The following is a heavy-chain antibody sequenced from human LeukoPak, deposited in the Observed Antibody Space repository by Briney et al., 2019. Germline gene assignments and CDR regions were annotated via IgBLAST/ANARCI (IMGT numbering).Heavy chain of an antibody. D-gene: IGHD2-21*02. CDR1: GGSFSGYY. J-gene: IGHJ6*03. V-gene: IGHV4-34*01. CDR2: INHSGGT. Sequence: SETLSLTCAVYGGSFSGYYWSWIRQPPGKGLEWIGEINHSGGTNYNPSLKSRVTISVDTSKNQFSLKLSSVTAADTAVYYCARVVTASYYYYYMDVWGKGTTVTVSS. CDR3: ARVVTASYYYYYMDV.